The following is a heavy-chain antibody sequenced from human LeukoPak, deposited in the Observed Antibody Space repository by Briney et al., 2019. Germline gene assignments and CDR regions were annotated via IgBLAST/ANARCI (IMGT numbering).Heavy chain of an antibody. CDR3: ARRAFYGDAFDI. Sequence: SGGSLRLSCAASGFTFSSYSMNWVRQAPGKGLEWVSSISSSSSYIYYADSVKGRFTISRDNAKNSLYLQMNSLRAEDTAVYYCARRAFYGDAFDIWGQGTMVTVSS. CDR1: GFTFSSYS. CDR2: ISSSSSYI. J-gene: IGHJ3*02. D-gene: IGHD3-16*01. V-gene: IGHV3-21*01.